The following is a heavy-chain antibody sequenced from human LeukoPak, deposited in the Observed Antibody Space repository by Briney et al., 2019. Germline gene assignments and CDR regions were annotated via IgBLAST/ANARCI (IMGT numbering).Heavy chain of an antibody. CDR2: ISAYNGNT. CDR3: ARGDGGRITMIVVVNHPLDY. V-gene: IGHV1-18*01. Sequence: ASVKVSCKASGYTFTSYGISWVRQAPGQGLEWMGWISAYNGNTNYAQKFQGRVTMTRNTSISTAYMELSSLRSEDTAVYYCARGDGGRITMIVVVNHPLDYWGQGTLVTVSS. CDR1: GYTFTSYG. D-gene: IGHD3-22*01. J-gene: IGHJ4*02.